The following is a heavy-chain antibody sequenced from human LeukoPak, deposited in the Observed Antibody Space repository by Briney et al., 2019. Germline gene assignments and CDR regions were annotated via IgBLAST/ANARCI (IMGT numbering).Heavy chain of an antibody. CDR2: INSNGGRT. CDR3: VKDLYYDNSGYYSGAFDY. Sequence: QAGGSLRLSCSASGFTFKKYAMHWVRQAPGKGLEYVSAINSNGGRTYYADSVKGRFTISRDNSKNTLFLQMSSLRVEDTAVYYCVKDLYYDNSGYYSGAFDYWGQGTLVTVSS. D-gene: IGHD3-22*01. J-gene: IGHJ4*02. V-gene: IGHV3-64D*06. CDR1: GFTFKKYA.